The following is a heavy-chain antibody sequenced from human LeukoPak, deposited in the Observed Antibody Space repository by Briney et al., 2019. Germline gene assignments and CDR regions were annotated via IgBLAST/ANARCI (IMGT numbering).Heavy chain of an antibody. CDR2: ISGGGVGT. CDR1: GFIFSSFA. D-gene: IGHD6-19*01. Sequence: GGSLRLSCAASGFIFSSFAMTWVRQAPGKGLEWVSAISGGGVGTYYADSVKGRFTISRDNSKNTLHLQMNSLRADDTAVYYCARIGVAGANSDYWGQGTLVTVSS. J-gene: IGHJ4*02. V-gene: IGHV3-23*01. CDR3: ARIGVAGANSDY.